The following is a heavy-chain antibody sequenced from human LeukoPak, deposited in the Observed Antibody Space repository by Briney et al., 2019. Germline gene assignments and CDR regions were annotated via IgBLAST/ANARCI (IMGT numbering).Heavy chain of an antibody. V-gene: IGHV3-30-3*01. Sequence: PGRSLRLSCAASGFTFSSYAMHWVRQAPGKGLEWVAVISYDGSNKYYADSVKGRFTISRDNPKNTLYLQMNSLRAEDTAVYYCARDRDGYNSIDYWGQGTLVTVSS. D-gene: IGHD5-12*01. J-gene: IGHJ4*02. CDR2: ISYDGSNK. CDR3: ARDRDGYNSIDY. CDR1: GFTFSSYA.